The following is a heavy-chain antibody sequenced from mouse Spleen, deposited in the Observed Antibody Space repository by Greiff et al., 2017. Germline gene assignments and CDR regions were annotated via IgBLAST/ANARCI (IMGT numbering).Heavy chain of an antibody. J-gene: IGHJ4*01. CDR3: ARRSGTLAMDY. CDR2: IYPGSGST. D-gene: IGHD4-1*01. CDR1: GYTFTSYW. Sequence: QVQLKQPGAELVKPGASVKMSCKASGYTFTSYWITWVKQRPGQGLEWIGDIYPGSGSTNYNEKFKSKATLTVDTSSSTAYMQLSSLTSEDSAVYYCARRSGTLAMDYWGQGTSVTVSS. V-gene: IGHV1-55*01.